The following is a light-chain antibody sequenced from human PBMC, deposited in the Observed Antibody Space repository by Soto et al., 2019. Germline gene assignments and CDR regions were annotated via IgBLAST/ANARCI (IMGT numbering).Light chain of an antibody. CDR2: GAS. Sequence: VMTQSPATLSVSPGERATLSCRASQSLRSRLAWYQQKPGQAPRLLIYGASTRATGIPARFSGSGSGTEVTLTISSLQSEDFAVYFCQQYNIWPPTFGQGTTVEIK. CDR1: QSLRSR. J-gene: IGKJ1*01. V-gene: IGKV3-15*01. CDR3: QQYNIWPPT.